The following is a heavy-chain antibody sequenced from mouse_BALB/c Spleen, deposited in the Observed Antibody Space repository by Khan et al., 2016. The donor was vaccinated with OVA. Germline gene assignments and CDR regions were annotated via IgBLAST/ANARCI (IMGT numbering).Heavy chain of an antibody. CDR3: ARGNYYGYYFDY. CDR1: GYSITSGYA. D-gene: IGHD1-1*01. J-gene: IGHJ2*01. V-gene: IGHV3-2*02. CDR2: ISYSGGT. Sequence: EVKLEVSGPGLVKPSQSLSLTCTVTGYSITSGYAWNWIRQFPGNKLEWMGYISYSGGTSYNPSLKSRISITRSTSKNQFFLLLNPVTTEDTATIYCARGNYYGYYFDYWGQGTPLTVSS.